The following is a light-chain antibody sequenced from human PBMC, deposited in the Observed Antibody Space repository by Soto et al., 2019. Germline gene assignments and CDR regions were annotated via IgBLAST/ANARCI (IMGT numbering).Light chain of an antibody. V-gene: IGKV1-5*01. CDR2: DAS. J-gene: IGKJ2*01. Sequence: DIQMTQSPSTLSASVGDRVTITCRASQSISTWLAWYQQKPGKAPKLLIYDASSLQSGVPSRFSGHGSGTDFTLTISSLQPDDLATYYCQQYNSYTTFGKGTKVDIK. CDR1: QSISTW. CDR3: QQYNSYTT.